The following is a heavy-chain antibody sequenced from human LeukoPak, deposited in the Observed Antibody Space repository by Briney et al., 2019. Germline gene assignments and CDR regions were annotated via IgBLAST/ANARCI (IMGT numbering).Heavy chain of an antibody. CDR1: GYSFTNYW. Sequence: HGESLKISCKGSGYSFTNYWVGWVRQMPGRGLEWMGTIYPGDSDTRYSPSFQGQDTISADKSISTAYLQWSSLKASDTAMYYCARRWDDAEYFHHWGQGTLVTVSS. CDR2: IYPGDSDT. CDR3: ARRWDDAEYFHH. J-gene: IGHJ1*01. D-gene: IGHD1-1*01. V-gene: IGHV5-51*01.